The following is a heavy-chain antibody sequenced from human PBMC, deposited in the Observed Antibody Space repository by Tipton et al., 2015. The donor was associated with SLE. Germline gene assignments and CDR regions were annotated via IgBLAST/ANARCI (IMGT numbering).Heavy chain of an antibody. CDR2: VYYSGST. CDR3: ARVEMETVFNWLNP. CDR1: NGSISSYY. J-gene: IGHJ5*02. V-gene: IGHV4-59*01. Sequence: LSLTCTVSNGSISSYYWSWIRQPPGKGLEWIGYVYYSGSTHYNAALRSRLSTSVDTSKNEFSLRLTSVTAADTAVYYCARVEMETVFNWLNPWGQGTLVTVSS. D-gene: IGHD5-24*01.